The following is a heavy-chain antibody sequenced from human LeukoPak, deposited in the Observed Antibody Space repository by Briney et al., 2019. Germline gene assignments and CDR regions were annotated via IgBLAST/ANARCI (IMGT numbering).Heavy chain of an antibody. Sequence: GGSLRLSCAASGFTFVDYAMPWVRQAPGKGLEWVSCISWNSDSRGYADSVKRRFIISRDNAESSLYLQMDSLRPEDTAFYYCVKDVSSTRFYFYGMDVWGQGTTVTVSS. J-gene: IGHJ6*02. CDR3: VKDVSSTRFYFYGMDV. D-gene: IGHD2-2*01. V-gene: IGHV3-9*01. CDR2: ISWNSDSR. CDR1: GFTFVDYA.